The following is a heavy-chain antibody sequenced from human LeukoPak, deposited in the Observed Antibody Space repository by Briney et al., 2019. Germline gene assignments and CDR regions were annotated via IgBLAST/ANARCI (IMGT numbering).Heavy chain of an antibody. CDR3: ARVKTGATVTTFHYYCLDV. CDR2: ITSSSSHI. D-gene: IGHD4-11*01. V-gene: IGHV3-21*01. CDR1: GFSFSSYS. J-gene: IGHJ6*03. Sequence: GGSLRLSCAGSGFSFSSYSVDWVRQAPGKGLERVSSITSSSSHIHYADSVEGRFTISRDNAKNSVYLQMDSLRAEDTAVYYCARVKTGATVTTFHYYCLDVWGVGTTVTVSS.